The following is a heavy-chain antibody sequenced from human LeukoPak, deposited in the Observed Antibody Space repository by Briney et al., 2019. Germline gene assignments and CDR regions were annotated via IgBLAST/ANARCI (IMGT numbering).Heavy chain of an antibody. D-gene: IGHD6-6*01. CDR1: GFTFSSYA. V-gene: IGHV3-30-3*02. J-gene: IGHJ4*02. Sequence: PGGSLRLSCAASGFTFSSYAMHWVRQAPGKGLEWVAVISYDGSNKYYADSVKGRFTISRDNSKNTLYLQMNSLRAEDTAVYYCAKLVRSSSSSPFDYWGQGTLVTVSS. CDR2: ISYDGSNK. CDR3: AKLVRSSSSSPFDY.